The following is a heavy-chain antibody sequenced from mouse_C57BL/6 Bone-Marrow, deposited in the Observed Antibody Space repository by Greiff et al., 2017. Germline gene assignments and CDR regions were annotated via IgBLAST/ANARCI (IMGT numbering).Heavy chain of an antibody. V-gene: IGHV14-3*01. CDR1: GFNIKNPY. CDR3: ASHYYGSSYWFAY. J-gene: IGHJ3*01. CDR2: IDPANGNT. Sequence: EVQLQQSVAELVRPGASVKLSCTASGFNIKNPYMHWVKQRPEQGLEWIGRIDPANGNTKYAPKFQGKATITADTSSNTAYLQLSSLTSEDTAIYYCASHYYGSSYWFAYWGQGTLVTVSA. D-gene: IGHD1-1*01.